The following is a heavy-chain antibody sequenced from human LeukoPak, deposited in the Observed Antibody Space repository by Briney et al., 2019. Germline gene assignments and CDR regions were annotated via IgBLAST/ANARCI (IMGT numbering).Heavy chain of an antibody. J-gene: IGHJ4*02. CDR2: ISSSSTYI. CDR3: ARACTTGTTLLGF. V-gene: IGHV3-21*01. Sequence: GGSLRLSCAASGFTFSSYIMNWVRQAPGKGPEWVSSISSSSTYIYYADSVKGRFTISRDNAKNSLYLQMNSLRAEDTAVYYCARACTTGTTLLGFWGQGTLVTVSS. D-gene: IGHD1-1*01. CDR1: GFTFSSYI.